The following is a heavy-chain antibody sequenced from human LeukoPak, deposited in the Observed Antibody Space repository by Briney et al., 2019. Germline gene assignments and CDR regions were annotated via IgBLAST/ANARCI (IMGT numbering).Heavy chain of an antibody. CDR2: IYYSGST. Sequence: SETLSLTCTVSGYSISSGYYWGWIRQPPGKGLEWIGYIYYSGSTNYNPSLESRVTISVDTSKSQFSLRLSSVTAADTAVYYCAREDYYFDYWGQGTLVTVSS. CDR3: AREDYYFDY. CDR1: GYSISSGYY. J-gene: IGHJ4*02. V-gene: IGHV4-61*01. D-gene: IGHD3/OR15-3a*01.